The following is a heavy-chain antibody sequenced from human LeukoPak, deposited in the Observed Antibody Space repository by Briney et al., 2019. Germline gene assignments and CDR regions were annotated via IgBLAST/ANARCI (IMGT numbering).Heavy chain of an antibody. Sequence: PGGSLRLSCAASGFTFSSYAMSWVRQAPGKGLEWVSAISGSGGSAYYADSVKGRFTISRDNSKNTLYLQMNSLRAEDTAVYYCAKGVSWIRSFDYWGQGTLVTVSS. J-gene: IGHJ4*02. CDR3: AKGVSWIRSFDY. D-gene: IGHD5-12*01. CDR1: GFTFSSYA. V-gene: IGHV3-23*01. CDR2: ISGSGGSA.